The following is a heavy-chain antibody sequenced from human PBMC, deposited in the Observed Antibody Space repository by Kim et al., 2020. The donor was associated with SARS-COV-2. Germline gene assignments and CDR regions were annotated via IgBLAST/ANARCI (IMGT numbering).Heavy chain of an antibody. CDR2: IWYDGSNK. Sequence: GGSLRLSCAASGFTFSSYGMHWVRQAPGKGLEWVAVIWYDGSNKYYADSVKGRFTISRDNSKNTLYLQMNSLTAEDTAVYYCSSDIEYSSSWGDYYFDYWGQGTLVTVSS. D-gene: IGHD6-6*01. CDR3: SSDIEYSSSWGDYYFDY. V-gene: IGHV3-33*01. J-gene: IGHJ4*02. CDR1: GFTFSSYG.